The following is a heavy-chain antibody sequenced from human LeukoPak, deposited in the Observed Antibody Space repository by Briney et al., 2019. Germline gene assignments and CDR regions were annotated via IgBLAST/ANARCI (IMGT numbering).Heavy chain of an antibody. CDR2: VHHSGAT. J-gene: IGHJ4*02. D-gene: IGHD1-14*01. CDR3: AGINFNPDY. Sequence: SETLSLTCSVSGYSISRGYHWAWVRQPPGKGLEWIGSVHHSGATYYNPSLNSRLTISADTSKNQFSLKMDSMTAADTAVYYCAGINFNPDYWGQGTLVTVSS. CDR1: GYSISRGYH. V-gene: IGHV4-38-2*02.